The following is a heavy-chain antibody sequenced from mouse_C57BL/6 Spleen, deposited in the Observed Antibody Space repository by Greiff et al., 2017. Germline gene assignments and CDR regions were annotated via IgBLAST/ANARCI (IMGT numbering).Heavy chain of an antibody. J-gene: IGHJ3*01. CDR1: GYTFTSYW. D-gene: IGHD1-1*01. CDR3: GGGGGSNYGFAY. Sequence: QVQLQQPGAELVKPGASVKLSCKASGYTFTSYWMQWVKQRPGQGLEWIGEIDPSESYTNYNQKFKGKATLSVDTSSSTVYRQLSSLTSEDSAVYCCGGGGGSNYGFAYWGQGTLVTVSA. CDR2: IDPSESYT. V-gene: IGHV1-50*01.